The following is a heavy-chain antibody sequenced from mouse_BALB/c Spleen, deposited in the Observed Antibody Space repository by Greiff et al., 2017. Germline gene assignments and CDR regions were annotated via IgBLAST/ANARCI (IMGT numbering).Heavy chain of an antibody. CDR3: ARGDYGSSYGPHYFDY. CDR1: GFTFSSFG. CDR2: ISSGSSTI. V-gene: IGHV5-17*02. J-gene: IGHJ2*01. D-gene: IGHD1-1*01. Sequence: EVMLVESGGGLVKPGGSLKLSCAASGFTFSSFGMHWVRQAPEKGLEWVAYISSGSSTIYYADTVKGRFTISRDNPKNTLFLQMTSLRSEDTAMYYCARGDYGSSYGPHYFDYWGQGTTLTVSS.